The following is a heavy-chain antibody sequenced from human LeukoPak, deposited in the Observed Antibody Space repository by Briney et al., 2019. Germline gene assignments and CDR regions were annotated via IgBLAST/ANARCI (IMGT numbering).Heavy chain of an antibody. CDR3: ATSAAAGTFPAVLYGMDV. CDR1: GYTLTELS. D-gene: IGHD6-13*01. Sequence: ASVKVSCKVSGYTLTELSMHWVRQAPGKGLEWMGGFDPEDGETIYAQKFQGRVTMTEDTSTDTAYMELSSLRSEDTAVYYWATSAAAGTFPAVLYGMDVWGQGTTVTVSS. CDR2: FDPEDGET. V-gene: IGHV1-24*01. J-gene: IGHJ6*02.